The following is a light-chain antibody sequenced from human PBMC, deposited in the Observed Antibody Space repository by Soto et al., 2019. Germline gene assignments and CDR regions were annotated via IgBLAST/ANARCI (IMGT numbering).Light chain of an antibody. V-gene: IGKV3D-20*02. CDR1: QSVSSTY. J-gene: IGKJ5*01. CDR3: QQRSNWTPIT. Sequence: EIVLTQSPGTLSLSPGERATLSCRARQSVSSTYLAWYQQKPGQAPRLLIYGASTRATGIPDRFSGSGSGTDFTLTISRLEPGDFAVYYCQQRSNWTPITFGQGTRLEI. CDR2: GAS.